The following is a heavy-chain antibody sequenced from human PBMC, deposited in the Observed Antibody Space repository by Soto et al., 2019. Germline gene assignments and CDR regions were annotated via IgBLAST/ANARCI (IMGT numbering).Heavy chain of an antibody. J-gene: IGHJ5*02. CDR1: GGSISSGDYY. CDR3: ARWWSGSRQGFDP. Sequence: QVQLQESGPGLVKPSQTLSLTCTVSGGSISSGDYYWSWIRQHPGKGLEWIGYIHYSGSTYYNPTLKGRVSTAVDTSNVLIAPQPSSVTAAATAVYFCARWWSGSRQGFDPWGQGTLVTVSS. CDR2: IHYSGST. D-gene: IGHD3-3*01. V-gene: IGHV4-31*03.